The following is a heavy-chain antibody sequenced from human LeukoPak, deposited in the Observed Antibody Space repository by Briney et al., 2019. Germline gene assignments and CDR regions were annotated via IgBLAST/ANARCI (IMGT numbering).Heavy chain of an antibody. CDR3: TKGLAEYVSGGYYKNRCLDP. D-gene: IGHD3-10*01. Sequence: GGSLRLSCAASGLTFSPYEMSWVRQAPGKGLERVSYISSSGGTIIYSDSVKGRFTIFRDNSNNMLYLQMNSLRVEDTAIYYCTKGLAEYVSGGYYKNRCLDPWGQGTLVTVSS. CDR1: GLTFSPYE. J-gene: IGHJ5*02. CDR2: ISSSGGTI. V-gene: IGHV3-48*03.